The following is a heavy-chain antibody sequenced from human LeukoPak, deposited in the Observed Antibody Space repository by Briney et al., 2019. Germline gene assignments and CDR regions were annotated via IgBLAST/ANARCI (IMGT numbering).Heavy chain of an antibody. CDR3: AKGSYYYDSSAYHYGAFDI. Sequence: GGSLRLSCAASGFTFSSYAMHWVRQAPGKGLEYVSGISSNGGSTYYANSVKGRFTISRDNSKNTLYLQMGSLRAEDTAVYYCAKGSYYYDSSAYHYGAFDIWGQGTMVTVSS. CDR2: ISSNGGST. D-gene: IGHD3-22*01. V-gene: IGHV3-64*01. J-gene: IGHJ3*02. CDR1: GFTFSSYA.